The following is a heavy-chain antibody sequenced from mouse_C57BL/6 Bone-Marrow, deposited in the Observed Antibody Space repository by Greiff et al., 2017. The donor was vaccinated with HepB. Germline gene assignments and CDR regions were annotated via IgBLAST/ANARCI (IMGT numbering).Heavy chain of an antibody. CDR2: IHPNSGST. V-gene: IGHV1-64*01. CDR3: ARHGYYGYFDV. Sequence: VQLQQPGAELVKPGASVKLSCKASGYTFTSYWMHWVKQRPGQGLEWIGMIHPNSGSTNYNEKFKSKATLTVDKSSSTAYMQLSSLTSEDSAVYYGARHGYYGYFDVWGTGTTVTVSS. J-gene: IGHJ1*03. D-gene: IGHD2-2*01. CDR1: GYTFTSYW.